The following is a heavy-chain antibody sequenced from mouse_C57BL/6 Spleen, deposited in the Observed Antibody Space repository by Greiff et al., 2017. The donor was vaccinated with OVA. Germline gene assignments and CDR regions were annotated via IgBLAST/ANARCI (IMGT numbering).Heavy chain of an antibody. CDR3: ARWVYDYDVGFDY. D-gene: IGHD2-4*01. Sequence: QVQLQQPGAELVKPGASVKLSCKASGYTFTSYWMQWVKQRPGQGLELIGEIDPSDSYTNYNQKFKGKATLTVDTSSSTAYMQLSSLTSEDSAVYYCARWVYDYDVGFDYWGQGTTLTVSS. CDR1: GYTFTSYW. V-gene: IGHV1-50*01. CDR2: IDPSDSYT. J-gene: IGHJ2*01.